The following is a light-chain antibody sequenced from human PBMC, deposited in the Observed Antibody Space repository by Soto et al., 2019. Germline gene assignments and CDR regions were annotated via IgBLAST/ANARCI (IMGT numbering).Light chain of an antibody. Sequence: QSVLTQPPSVSAAPGQKVTISCSGSSSNIGNNYVSWYQQLSGTAPKPLIYDNNKRPSGTPDRFSGSKSGTSATLGITGLQTGDEADYYCGTWDSSLSAYVFGTGTKVTVL. J-gene: IGLJ1*01. CDR1: SSNIGNNY. V-gene: IGLV1-51*01. CDR2: DNN. CDR3: GTWDSSLSAYV.